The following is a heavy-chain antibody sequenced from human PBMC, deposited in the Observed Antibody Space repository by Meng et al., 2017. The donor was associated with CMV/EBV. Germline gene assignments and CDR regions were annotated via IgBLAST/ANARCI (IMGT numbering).Heavy chain of an antibody. J-gene: IGHJ4*02. CDR1: GGPISSYY. V-gene: IGHV4-4*07. Sequence: VRRQQPGPGSVKPSVTPSPTCLASGGPISSYYWSWTRQPAGKGLEWIGRIYTSGSTNYSPSLKSRVTMSVDTSKNQFSLKLSSVTAADTAVYYCARHGDTAMVVGIDYWGQGTLVTVSS. CDR3: ARHGDTAMVVGIDY. CDR2: IYTSGST. D-gene: IGHD5-18*01.